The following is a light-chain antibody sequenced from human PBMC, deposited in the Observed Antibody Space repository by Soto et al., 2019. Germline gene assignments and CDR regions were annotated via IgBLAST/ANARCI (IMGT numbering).Light chain of an antibody. J-gene: IGKJ4*01. Sequence: IVMTQSPATLSVSPGERATLSCMASQSVSTNLAWYQQKPGQAPRLLIYGASTRATGIPARFSGSGSGTDFTLTISSLQSEDFAVYYCQQYNNWPPLTFGGGTKVDIK. CDR3: QQYNNWPPLT. V-gene: IGKV3-15*01. CDR1: QSVSTN. CDR2: GAS.